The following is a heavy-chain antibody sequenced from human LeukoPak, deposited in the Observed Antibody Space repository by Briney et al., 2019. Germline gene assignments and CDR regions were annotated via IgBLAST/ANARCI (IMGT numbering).Heavy chain of an antibody. D-gene: IGHD6-19*01. Sequence: SGGSLRLSCAASGFTFSSYSMNWVRQAPGKGLEWVSGIGDSGEIERYADSVKGRFTISRDNFRNTVYLEMRSLRPEDTAVYYCAKGYSSGWTPFDYWGQGTQVTVSS. J-gene: IGHJ4*02. CDR1: GFTFSSYS. V-gene: IGHV3-23*01. CDR3: AKGYSSGWTPFDY. CDR2: IGDSGEIE.